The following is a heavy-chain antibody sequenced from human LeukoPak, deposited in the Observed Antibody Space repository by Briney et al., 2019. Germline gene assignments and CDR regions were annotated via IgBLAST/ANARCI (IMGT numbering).Heavy chain of an antibody. V-gene: IGHV4-59*08. CDR2: VYDSGAT. Sequence: SETLSLTCSVSGGSISTYYWSWVRQPPGKGLEWIGYVYDSGATNYNPSLKSRLTISVDTSKNQFSLKLSSVTAADTAVYYCARHFPSRSGAFDIWGQGTMVTVSS. J-gene: IGHJ3*02. CDR1: GGSISTYY. CDR3: ARHFPSRSGAFDI.